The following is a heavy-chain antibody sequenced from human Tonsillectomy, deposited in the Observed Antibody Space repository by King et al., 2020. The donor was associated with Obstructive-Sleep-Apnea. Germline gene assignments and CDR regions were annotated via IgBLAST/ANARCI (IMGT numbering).Heavy chain of an antibody. CDR1: GGSISSSSYY. CDR3: ARDGYYYDSSGYPDDAFDI. D-gene: IGHD3-22*01. Sequence: QLQESGPGLVKPSETLSLTCTVSGGSISSSSYYWGWIRQPPGKGLEWIGSIYYSGSTYYNPSLKSRVTISVDTSKNQFSLKLGSVTAADTAVYYCARDGYYYDSSGYPDDAFDIWGQGTMVTVSS. CDR2: IYYSGST. V-gene: IGHV4-39*07. J-gene: IGHJ3*02.